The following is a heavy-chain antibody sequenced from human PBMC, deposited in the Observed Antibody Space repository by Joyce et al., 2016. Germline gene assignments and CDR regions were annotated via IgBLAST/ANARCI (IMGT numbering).Heavy chain of an antibody. CDR2: ISASGGST. Sequence: EVQLLESGGGLEQPGGSLRLSCAASGFTFSDYAMTWVRQAPGKGLEWVSVISASGGSTLYADPVKGRFTISRDNSKNTLYLQMNRLSAEDTAVYFCAKMYSSGRSAVDYWGQGSPVTVSS. J-gene: IGHJ4*02. D-gene: IGHD6-19*01. V-gene: IGHV3-23*01. CDR1: GFTFSDYA. CDR3: AKMYSSGRSAVDY.